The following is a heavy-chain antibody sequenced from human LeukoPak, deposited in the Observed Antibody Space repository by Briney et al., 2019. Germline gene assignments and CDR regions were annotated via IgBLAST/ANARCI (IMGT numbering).Heavy chain of an antibody. CDR1: GFTSSNAW. Sequence: GGSLRLSCAASGFTSSNAWMSWVRQAPGKGLEWVGRIKSKTDGGTTDYAAPVKGRFTISRDDSKNTLYLQMNSLKTEDTAVYYCTTDPGITIFGVVIPNWVQGTLVTVSS. D-gene: IGHD3-3*01. V-gene: IGHV3-15*01. CDR3: TTDPGITIFGVVIPN. CDR2: IKSKTDGGTT. J-gene: IGHJ4*02.